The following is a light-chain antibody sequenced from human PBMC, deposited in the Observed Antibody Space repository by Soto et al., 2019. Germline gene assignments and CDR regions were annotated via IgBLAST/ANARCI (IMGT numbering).Light chain of an antibody. CDR1: SSNIGSNY. CDR2: RND. V-gene: IGLV1-47*01. Sequence: QSVLTQPPSASGTPGQRVTISCSGSSSNIGSNYVYWYRQLPGTAPNVLIYRNDERPSGVPDRFSGSKSGSSASLAISGLRSEDEADYYSSAWDDTLSAPVFGRGTKVTAL. CDR3: SAWDDTLSAPV. J-gene: IGLJ6*01.